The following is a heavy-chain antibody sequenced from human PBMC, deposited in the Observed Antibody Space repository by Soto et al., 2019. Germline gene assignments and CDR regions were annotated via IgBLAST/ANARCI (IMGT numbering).Heavy chain of an antibody. D-gene: IGHD3-22*01. CDR2: ISGSGGST. J-gene: IGHJ4*02. V-gene: IGHV3-23*01. CDR1: GFTFSSYA. Sequence: GGSLRLSCAASGFTFSSYAMSWVRQAPGKGLEWVSAISGSGGSTYYADSVKGRFTISRDNSKNTLYLQMNSLRGEDTAVYYCAKRSDSSGYYYGPDYWGQGTLVTVSS. CDR3: AKRSDSSGYYYGPDY.